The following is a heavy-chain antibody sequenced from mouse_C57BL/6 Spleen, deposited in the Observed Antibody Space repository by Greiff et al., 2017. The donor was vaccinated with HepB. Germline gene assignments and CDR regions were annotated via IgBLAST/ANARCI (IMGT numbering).Heavy chain of an antibody. CDR1: GYTFTSYW. Sequence: QVQLQQPGAELVKPGASVKMSCKASGYTFTSYWITWVKQRPGQGLEWIGDIYPGSGSTKYNEKFKSKATLTVDTSSSTAYMQLSSLTSEDSAVYYCARRDDYDGSFAYWGQGTLVTVSA. CDR2: IYPGSGST. D-gene: IGHD2-4*01. V-gene: IGHV1-55*01. CDR3: ARRDDYDGSFAY. J-gene: IGHJ3*01.